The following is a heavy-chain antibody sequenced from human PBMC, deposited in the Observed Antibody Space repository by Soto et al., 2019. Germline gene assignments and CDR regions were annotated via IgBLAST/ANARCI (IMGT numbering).Heavy chain of an antibody. CDR3: ARGGHGVWSGETYCYAMDV. D-gene: IGHD3-3*01. Sequence: QVHLVQSGAEVKKPGASVKVSCTASGYDFNIYDIHWVRQSTGQGLEWMGWMTPKRETPGYAPKFQGRFTMTRDTSRGAVYMELSSPGSEDTAVYFCARGGHGVWSGETYCYAMDVWGQGTTVTVSS. V-gene: IGHV1-8*01. CDR1: GYDFNIYD. CDR2: MTPKRETP. J-gene: IGHJ6*02.